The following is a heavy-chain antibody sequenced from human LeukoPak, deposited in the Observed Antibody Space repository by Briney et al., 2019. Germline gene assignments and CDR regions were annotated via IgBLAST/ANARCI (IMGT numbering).Heavy chain of an antibody. D-gene: IGHD6-6*01. J-gene: IGHJ4*02. CDR1: GFTFSNYS. CDR2: ISFDVRGE. CDR3: ARAGYSSSIDN. V-gene: IGHV3-30*04. Sequence: GGSLRLSCAASGFTFSNYSMHWVRQAPGKGLEWVAIISFDVRGEYYGDSVRGRFTISRDNSKNTLYLQMNSLRLEDTALYHCARAGYSSSIDNWGQGTLVTVSS.